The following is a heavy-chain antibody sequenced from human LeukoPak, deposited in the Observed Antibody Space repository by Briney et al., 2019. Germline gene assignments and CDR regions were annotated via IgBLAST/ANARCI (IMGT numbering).Heavy chain of an antibody. CDR3: ASVYCSGGSCYNSYYMDV. Sequence: SETLSLTCAVYGGSFSGYYWSWIRQPPGKGLEWIGEINHSGSTNYNPSLKSRVTISVDTSKNQFSLKLSSVTAADTAVYYCASVYCSGGSCYNSYYMDVWGQGTTVTVSS. CDR2: INHSGST. J-gene: IGHJ6*03. D-gene: IGHD2-15*01. V-gene: IGHV4-34*01. CDR1: GGSFSGYY.